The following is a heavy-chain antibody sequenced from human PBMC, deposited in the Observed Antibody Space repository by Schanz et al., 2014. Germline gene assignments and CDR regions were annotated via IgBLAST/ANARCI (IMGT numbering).Heavy chain of an antibody. CDR1: GFTFSSYA. J-gene: IGHJ4*02. CDR3: AASSGWHPSTDY. V-gene: IGHV3-23*04. D-gene: IGHD6-19*01. CDR2: ISGGGGTT. Sequence: EVELVESGGGLVQPGGSLRLSCAASGFTFSSYAMSWVRQAPGKGLEWVSAISGGGGTTYYADSVKGRFTISRDNSKNTLYLQMKSLRAEDTAVYYCAASSGWHPSTDYWGQGTLVTVSS.